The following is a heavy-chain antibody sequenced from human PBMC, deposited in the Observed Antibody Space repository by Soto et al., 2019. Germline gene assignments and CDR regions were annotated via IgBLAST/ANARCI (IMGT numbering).Heavy chain of an antibody. V-gene: IGHV3-74*01. Sequence: PVGSLRLSCAASGFTFSSYWMHWVRQAPGKGLVWVSRINSDGSSTSYADSVKGRFTISRDNAKNTLYLQMNSLRAEDTAVYYCAARLGYCSSTSCPADGVDYWGQGTLVTVSS. CDR1: GFTFSSYW. J-gene: IGHJ4*02. D-gene: IGHD2-2*01. CDR3: AARLGYCSSTSCPADGVDY. CDR2: INSDGSST.